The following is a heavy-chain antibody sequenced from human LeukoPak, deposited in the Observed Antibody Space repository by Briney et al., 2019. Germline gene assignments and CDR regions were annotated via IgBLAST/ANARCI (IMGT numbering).Heavy chain of an antibody. CDR2: INTSGST. CDR1: GGSISSYY. V-gene: IGHV4-4*07. CDR3: AREYRGFGETNWFDP. J-gene: IGHJ5*02. D-gene: IGHD3-10*01. Sequence: SETLSLTCTVSGGSISSYYWTWIRQSAGKGLEWIGRINTSGSTNYNPSLRSRVTMSVDTSKNQFSLKLSSVTAADTAVYYCAREYRGFGETNWFDPWGQGTLVTVSS.